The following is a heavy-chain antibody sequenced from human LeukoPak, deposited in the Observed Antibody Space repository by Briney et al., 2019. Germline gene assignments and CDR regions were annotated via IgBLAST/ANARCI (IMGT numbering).Heavy chain of an antibody. J-gene: IGHJ1*01. D-gene: IGHD3-3*01. CDR2: XSXSSSYI. Sequence: SLRLSCAASGFXFXSXSMNXVXQAPGKGXXWXXXXSXSSSYIYYADSVKGRFTISRDNAKNSLYLQMNSLRAEDTAVYYCARDKRITIFGVVITHEYFQHWGQGTLVTVSS. CDR3: ARDKRITIFGVVITHEYFQH. CDR1: GFXFXSXS. V-gene: IGHV3-21*01.